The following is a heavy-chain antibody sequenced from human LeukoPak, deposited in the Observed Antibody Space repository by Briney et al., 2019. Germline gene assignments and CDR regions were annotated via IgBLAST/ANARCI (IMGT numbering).Heavy chain of an antibody. CDR1: GYTFTSYY. J-gene: IGHJ3*02. CDR2: INPSGGST. CDR3: AKGAPMLTFGGVLADAFDI. Sequence: ASVKVSCKASGYTFTSYYMHWVRQAPGQGLEWMGIINPSGGSTSYAQKFQGRVTMTRDMSTSTVYMELSSLRAEDTAAYYCAKGAPMLTFGGVLADAFDIWGQATVVTVSS. D-gene: IGHD3-16*02. V-gene: IGHV1-46*01.